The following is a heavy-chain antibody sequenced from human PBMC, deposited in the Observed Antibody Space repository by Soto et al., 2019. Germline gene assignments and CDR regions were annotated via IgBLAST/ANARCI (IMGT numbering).Heavy chain of an antibody. D-gene: IGHD6-13*01. J-gene: IGHJ5*02. CDR3: ANEGSYSSSAA. CDR1: GGSISSSIYY. V-gene: IGHV4-39*01. Sequence: SETLSLTCTVSGGSISSSIYYWGWIRQPPGKGLEWIGSIYYSGSTYYNPSLKSRVTISVDTSKNQFSLKLSSVTAADTAVYYCANEGSYSSSAAWGQGTLVTVSS. CDR2: IYYSGST.